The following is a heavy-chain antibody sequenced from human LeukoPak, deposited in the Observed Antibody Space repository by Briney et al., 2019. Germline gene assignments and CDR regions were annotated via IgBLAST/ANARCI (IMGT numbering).Heavy chain of an antibody. J-gene: IGHJ4*02. CDR1: GFTFSSFG. Sequence: GSLRLSCAASGFTFSSFGMHWVRQAPGKGLEWVANIKHDEIEKYYVDSVKGRFTISRDNAKNSLFLQMNSLRVEDTAIYYCTRVPYGDYWSSDYWGQGTLVTVSS. CDR3: TRVPYGDYWSSDY. V-gene: IGHV3-7*01. D-gene: IGHD4-17*01. CDR2: IKHDEIEK.